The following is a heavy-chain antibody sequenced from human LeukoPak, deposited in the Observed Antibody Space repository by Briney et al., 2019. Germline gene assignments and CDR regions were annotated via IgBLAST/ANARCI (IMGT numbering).Heavy chain of an antibody. CDR2: IKQDGSEK. CDR3: ARVSIAVAGGDY. D-gene: IGHD6-19*01. V-gene: IGHV3-7*01. CDR1: GFIFSNSR. J-gene: IGHJ4*02. Sequence: PGGSLRLSCAASGFIFSNSRMSWVRQPPGKGLEWVANIKQDGSEKYYVDSVKGRFTISRDNAKNSLYLQMNSLRAEDTAVYYCARVSIAVAGGDYWGQGTLVTVSS.